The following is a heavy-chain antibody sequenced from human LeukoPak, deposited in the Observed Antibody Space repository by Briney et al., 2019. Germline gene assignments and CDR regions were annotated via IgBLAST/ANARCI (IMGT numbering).Heavy chain of an antibody. D-gene: IGHD1-7*01. J-gene: IGHJ3*02. CDR3: AKENWNYAFDI. V-gene: IGHV1-46*01. CDR1: GCTFTSYY. CDR2: INNSGGST. Sequence: PGASVQISCKASGCTFTSYYMNWVRRDPGQGREWMGIINNSGGSTSYAQKFQGRLTMTRDMSTSTVYMELSSLRSEDTAVYYCAKENWNYAFDIWGQGTMVTVSS.